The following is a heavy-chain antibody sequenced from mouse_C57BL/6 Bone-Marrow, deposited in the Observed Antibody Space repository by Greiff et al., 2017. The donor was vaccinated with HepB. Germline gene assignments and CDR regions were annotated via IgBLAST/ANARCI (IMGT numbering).Heavy chain of an antibody. CDR1: GYTFTDYN. J-gene: IGHJ2*01. CDR3: ARWGTYDGYQDYFDY. D-gene: IGHD2-3*01. CDR2: INPNNGGT. Sequence: EVKLVESGPELVKPGASVKIPCKASGYTFTDYNMDWVKQSHGKSLEWIGDINPNNGGTIYNQKFKGKATLTVDKSSSTAYMELRSLTSEDTAVYYCARWGTYDGYQDYFDYWGQVTTLTVSS. V-gene: IGHV1-18*01.